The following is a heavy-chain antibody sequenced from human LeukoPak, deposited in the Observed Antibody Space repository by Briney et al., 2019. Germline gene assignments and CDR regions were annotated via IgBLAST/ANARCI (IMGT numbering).Heavy chain of an antibody. J-gene: IGHJ5*02. D-gene: IGHD3-16*01. CDR1: GFRFSDFT. Sequence: GGSLRLSCAASGFRFSDFTMTWVRQAPGKGPEWVSAIGGRGGSTYYADSLGGRFTISRDNSKDMLYLQMNSLKVEDTATYYCGKEGGAWGQGTKVAVSS. CDR3: GKEGGA. CDR2: IGGRGGST. V-gene: IGHV3-23*01.